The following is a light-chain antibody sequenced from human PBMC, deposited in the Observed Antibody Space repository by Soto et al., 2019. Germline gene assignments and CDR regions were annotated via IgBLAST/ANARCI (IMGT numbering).Light chain of an antibody. CDR2: DAS. Sequence: AIQLTQSPSSLSASVGDRVTITCRACQGISSALAWYQQQPGKAPKLLIYDASSLESGVPSRFSGSGSGTDFTLTISSLQPEDFATYYCQQFNSYPLTFGGGTKVEIK. J-gene: IGKJ4*01. CDR3: QQFNSYPLT. V-gene: IGKV1-13*02. CDR1: QGISSA.